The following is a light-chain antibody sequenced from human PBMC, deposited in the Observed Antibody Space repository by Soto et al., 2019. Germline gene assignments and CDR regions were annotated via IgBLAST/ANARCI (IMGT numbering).Light chain of an antibody. CDR1: HSVGSN. CDR3: QQYYNWPLT. Sequence: EIVTTQSPATLSVSPGERATLSCRASHSVGSNLAWYRQKPGQAPGLLIYGASTRATDIPARFSGSGSGTEFTLTISSLQSEDFAVYYCQQYYNWPLTFGGGTKVDIK. J-gene: IGKJ4*01. CDR2: GAS. V-gene: IGKV3-15*01.